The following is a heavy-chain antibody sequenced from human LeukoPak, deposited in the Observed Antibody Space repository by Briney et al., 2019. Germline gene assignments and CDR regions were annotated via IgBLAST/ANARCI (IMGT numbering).Heavy chain of an antibody. J-gene: IGHJ4*02. CDR2: INHSGST. CDR1: GGSIVGYY. CDR3: ARVVRVAFDY. D-gene: IGHD6-6*01. V-gene: IGHV4-34*01. Sequence: SETLSLTCTVSGGSIVGYYWSWIRQPPGKGLEWIGEINHSGSTNYNPSLKSRVTISVDTSKNQFSLKLSSVTAADTAVYYCARVVRVAFDYWGQGTLVTVSS.